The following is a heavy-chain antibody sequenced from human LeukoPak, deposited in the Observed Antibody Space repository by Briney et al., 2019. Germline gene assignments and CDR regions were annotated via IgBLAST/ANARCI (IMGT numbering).Heavy chain of an antibody. CDR2: ISGSGGST. J-gene: IGHJ6*02. V-gene: IGHV3-23*01. CDR3: AKLVWSQYYYYYGMDV. D-gene: IGHD3-3*01. CDR1: GFTFSSYA. Sequence: GGSLRLSCAASGFTFSSYAMSWVRQAPGKGLEWVSAISGSGGSTCYADSVKGRFTISRDNSKNTLYLQMNSLRAEDTAVYYCAKLVWSQYYYYYGMDVWGQGTTVTVSS.